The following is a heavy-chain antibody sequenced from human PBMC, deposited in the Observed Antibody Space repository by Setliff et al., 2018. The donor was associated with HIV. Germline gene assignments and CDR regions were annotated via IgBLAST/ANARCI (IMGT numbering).Heavy chain of an antibody. Sequence: GESLKISCAASGFTFSSYWMSWVRQAPGKGLEWVANIKQDGSEKYYVDSVKGRFTISRDNAKNSLYLQMNSLRAEDTAVYYCARYNWNPLGYRFDYWGQGTLVTVSS. J-gene: IGHJ4*02. CDR3: ARYNWNPLGYRFDY. CDR2: IKQDGSEK. V-gene: IGHV3-7*03. CDR1: GFTFSSYW. D-gene: IGHD1-20*01.